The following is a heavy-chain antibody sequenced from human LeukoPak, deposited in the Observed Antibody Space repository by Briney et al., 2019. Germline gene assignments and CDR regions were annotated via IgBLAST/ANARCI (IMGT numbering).Heavy chain of an antibody. CDR2: IYYSGST. Sequence: SETLSLTCIVSGGSISSGDYYWSWIRQPPGKGLEWIGYIYYSGSTYYNPSLKSRVTISVDTSKNQFSLKLSSVTAADTAVYYCARDSAYYDFWSGYYTPQYGMDVWGQGTTVTVSS. D-gene: IGHD3-3*01. V-gene: IGHV4-30-4*01. J-gene: IGHJ6*02. CDR3: ARDSAYYDFWSGYYTPQYGMDV. CDR1: GGSISSGDYY.